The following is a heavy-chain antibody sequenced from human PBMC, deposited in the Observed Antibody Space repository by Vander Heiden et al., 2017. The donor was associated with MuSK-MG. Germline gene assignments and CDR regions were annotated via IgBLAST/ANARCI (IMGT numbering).Heavy chain of an antibody. V-gene: IGHV3-23*01. D-gene: IGHD3-22*01. J-gene: IGHJ4*02. Sequence: EVQLLESGGGLVQPGGSLRLSCSAPGFTFSIYPMSWVRQAPGKGLEWVSLISGSGTNTYYADSVKGRFNISRDNSKNTLYLQMNSLRVEDTAIYYCAKGDHDSSGYFPPSFDYWGQGTLVTVSS. CDR3: AKGDHDSSGYFPPSFDY. CDR2: ISGSGTNT. CDR1: GFTFSIYP.